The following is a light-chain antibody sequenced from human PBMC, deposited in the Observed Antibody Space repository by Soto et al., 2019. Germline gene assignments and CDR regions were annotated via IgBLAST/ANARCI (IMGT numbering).Light chain of an antibody. Sequence: DILMTQSPLSLPFTPAEPASISCRSSQSLLHSNGYNYLDWYQQKPGQAPRLLIYDASSRATGIPDRFSGGGSGTDFTLTISRLEPEDFAVYYCQQFSSYPLTFGGGTKVDIK. V-gene: IGKV2-28*01. CDR2: DAS. CDR1: QSLLHSNGYNY. CDR3: QQFSSYPLT. J-gene: IGKJ4*01.